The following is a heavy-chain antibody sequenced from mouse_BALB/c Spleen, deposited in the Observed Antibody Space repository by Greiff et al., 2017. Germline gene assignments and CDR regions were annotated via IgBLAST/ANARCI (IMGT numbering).Heavy chain of an antibody. V-gene: IGHV2-2*02. CDR3: ARNGGLRRRAWFAY. CDR2: IWSGGST. J-gene: IGHJ3*01. Sequence: VHLVESGPGLVQPSQSLSITCTVSGFSLTSYGVHWVRQSPGKGLEWLGVIWSGGSTDYNAAFISRLSISKDNSKSQVFFKMNSLQANDTAIYYCARNGGLRRRAWFAYWGQGTLVTVSA. CDR1: GFSLTSYG. D-gene: IGHD2-4*01.